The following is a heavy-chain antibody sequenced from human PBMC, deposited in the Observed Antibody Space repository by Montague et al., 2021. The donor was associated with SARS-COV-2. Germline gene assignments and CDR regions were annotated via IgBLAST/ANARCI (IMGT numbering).Heavy chain of an antibody. CDR2: ADFSGTT. Sequence: SETLSLTCTVSGGSISSYYWSWIRQPPGKGLEWIGYADFSGTTSYNPSPQSRVTMSVDTSQNQFSLRLSSATAADTAVYYFARLFSVDTDYYDSTEFRRDDWGQGTPVTVSS. CDR3: ARLFSVDTDYYDSTEFRRDD. D-gene: IGHD3-22*01. V-gene: IGHV4-59*08. CDR1: GGSISSYY. J-gene: IGHJ4*01.